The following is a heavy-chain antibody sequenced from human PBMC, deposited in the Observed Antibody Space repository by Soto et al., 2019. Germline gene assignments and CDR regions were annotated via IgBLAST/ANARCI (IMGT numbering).Heavy chain of an antibody. D-gene: IGHD1-20*01. J-gene: IGHJ4*02. Sequence: ASVKVSCKVFGYRLSEISMHWVRQAPGKGLEWMGGFDPEDVETVYAQKFQGRVTMTEDTSTDTAYMELSSLRSEDTAVYYCKTGTALYNWNPLLYWGQGTLVTVSS. CDR3: KTGTALYNWNPLLY. CDR2: FDPEDVET. V-gene: IGHV1-24*01. CDR1: GYRLSEIS.